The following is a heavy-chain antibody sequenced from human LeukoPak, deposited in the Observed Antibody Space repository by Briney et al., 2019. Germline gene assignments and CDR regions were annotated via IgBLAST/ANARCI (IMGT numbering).Heavy chain of an antibody. Sequence: GESLKISCKGSGYSFTAYWISWVRQMPGKGLEWMGRIDPSDSYNNYSPSLQGHVTISADKSISTAYRQWSSLKASDTAMYYCARNYGGNSDPFDYWGQGTLVTVSS. CDR2: IDPSDSYN. D-gene: IGHD4-23*01. CDR1: GYSFTAYW. CDR3: ARNYGGNSDPFDY. J-gene: IGHJ4*02. V-gene: IGHV5-10-1*01.